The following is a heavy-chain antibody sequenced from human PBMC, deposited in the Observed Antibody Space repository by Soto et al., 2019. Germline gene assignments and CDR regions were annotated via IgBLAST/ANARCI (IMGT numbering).Heavy chain of an antibody. V-gene: IGHV3-30*03. CDR3: ARDWYYDILTGYDY. CDR1: GFTFSSYS. J-gene: IGHJ4*02. CDR2: ISYDGSNK. Sequence: QPGGSLRLSCAASGFTFSSYSMNWVRQAPGKGLEWVAVISYDGSNKYYADSVKGRFTISRDNSKNTLYLQMNSLRAEDTAVYYCARDWYYDILTGYDYWGQGTLVTVSS. D-gene: IGHD3-9*01.